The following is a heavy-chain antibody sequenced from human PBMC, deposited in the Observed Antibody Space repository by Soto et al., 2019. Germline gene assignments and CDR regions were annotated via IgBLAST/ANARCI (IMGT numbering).Heavy chain of an antibody. CDR3: ARGLPGVYWPAATKELNWFDP. CDR1: GYTFTSYA. J-gene: IGHJ5*02. Sequence: GASVKVSCKASGYTFTSYAMHWVRQAPGQRLEWMGWINAGNGNTKYSQKFQGRVTITRDTSASTAYMELSSLRSEDTAVYYCARGLPGVYWPAATKELNWFDPWGQGTLVTVSS. CDR2: INAGNGNT. D-gene: IGHD2-2*01. V-gene: IGHV1-3*01.